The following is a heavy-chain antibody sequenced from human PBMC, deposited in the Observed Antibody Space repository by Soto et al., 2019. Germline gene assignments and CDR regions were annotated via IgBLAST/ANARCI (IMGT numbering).Heavy chain of an antibody. V-gene: IGHV1-69*13. CDR3: ARETDYDFWSGRPGWFDY. D-gene: IGHD3-3*01. CDR1: GGTFSSYA. Sequence: SVKVSCKASGGTFSSYAISWVRQAPGQGLEWMGGIIPIFGTANYAQKFQGRVTITADESTSTAYMELSSLRSEDTAVYYCARETDYDFWSGRPGWFDYWGQGTLVTVSS. CDR2: IIPIFGTA. J-gene: IGHJ4*02.